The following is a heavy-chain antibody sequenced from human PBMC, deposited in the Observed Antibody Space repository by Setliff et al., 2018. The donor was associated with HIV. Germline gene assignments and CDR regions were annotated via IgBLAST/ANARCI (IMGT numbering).Heavy chain of an antibody. D-gene: IGHD5-18*01. J-gene: IGHJ3*02. CDR3: ARANSIKGYSYGPDAFAI. CDR2: TFYSGST. V-gene: IGHV4-59*01. CDR1: GGSISTYY. Sequence: SETLSLTCTVSGGSISTYYWNWIRQPPGRGPEWIGYTFYSGSTNYNPSLKSRVTISVDTSKNQFSLNLSSVTAADTAVYYCARANSIKGYSYGPDAFAIWGQGTLVTVSS.